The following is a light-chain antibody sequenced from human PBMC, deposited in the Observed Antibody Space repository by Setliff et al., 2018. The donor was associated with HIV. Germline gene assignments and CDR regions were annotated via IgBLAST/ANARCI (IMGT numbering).Light chain of an antibody. Sequence: QSALTQPRSVSGSPGQSVTIPCTGTSSDVGSYNYVTWYQQHPGKAPKLMIYEVSRRPSGVSNRFSGSKSGNTASLTISGLQAEDEADYYCCSCAGSSTYVFGTGTKVTVL. J-gene: IGLJ1*01. CDR2: EVS. V-gene: IGLV2-23*02. CDR3: CSCAGSSTYV. CDR1: SSDVGSYNY.